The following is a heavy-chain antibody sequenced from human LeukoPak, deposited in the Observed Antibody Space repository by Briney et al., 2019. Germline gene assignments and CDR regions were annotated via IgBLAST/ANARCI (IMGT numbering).Heavy chain of an antibody. Sequence: GGSLRLSCAASGFTFSSYEMNWVRQAPGKGLEWVSYISSSGSTIYYADSVKGRFTISRDNAKNSLYLQMNSLRAEDTAVYYCARGSSWYRYYYYYYMDVWGKGTTVTISS. V-gene: IGHV3-48*03. CDR2: ISSSGSTI. CDR3: ARGSSWYRYYYYYYMDV. CDR1: GFTFSSYE. D-gene: IGHD6-13*01. J-gene: IGHJ6*03.